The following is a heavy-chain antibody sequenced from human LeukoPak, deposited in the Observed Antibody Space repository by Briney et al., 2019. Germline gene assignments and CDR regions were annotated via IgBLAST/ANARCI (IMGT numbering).Heavy chain of an antibody. CDR1: GYTFTSYA. CDR2: INAGNGNT. D-gene: IGHD3-16*02. Sequence: ASVKVSCKASGYTFTSYAMHWVRQAPGQRLEWMGWINAGNGNTKYSQKFQGRVTITRDTSASTAYMELSSLRPEDMAVYFCTRGPGYDYVWGTYRADYWGQGTLVTVSS. CDR3: TRGPGYDYVWGTYRADY. V-gene: IGHV1-3*03. J-gene: IGHJ4*02.